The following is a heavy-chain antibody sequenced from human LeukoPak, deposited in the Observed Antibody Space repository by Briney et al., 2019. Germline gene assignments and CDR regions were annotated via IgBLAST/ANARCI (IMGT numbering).Heavy chain of an antibody. CDR2: INPNSGGT. V-gene: IGHV1-2*02. D-gene: IGHD6-19*01. Sequence: ASVKVSCKASGYTFTGYYIHWVRQAPGQGLEWMGWINPNSGGTNYAQKFQGRVTMTRDTSISTAYMELSRLRSDDTAVYYCASVLSGIAVAGSFDPWGQGTLVTVSS. CDR1: GYTFTGYY. J-gene: IGHJ5*02. CDR3: ASVLSGIAVAGSFDP.